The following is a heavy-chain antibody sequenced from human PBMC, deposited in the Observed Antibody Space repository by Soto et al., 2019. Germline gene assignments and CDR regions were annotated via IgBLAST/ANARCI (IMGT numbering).Heavy chain of an antibody. CDR1: GGSISSSNW. Sequence: SETLSLTCAVSGGSISSSNWWSWVRQPPGKGLEWIGEIYHSGSTNYNPSLKSRVTISVDKSKNQFSLKLSSVTAADTAVYYCARVTQYYDILTGYSPPAEYFQHWGQGTLVTVSS. CDR3: ARVTQYYDILTGYSPPAEYFQH. J-gene: IGHJ1*01. CDR2: IYHSGST. D-gene: IGHD3-9*01. V-gene: IGHV4-4*02.